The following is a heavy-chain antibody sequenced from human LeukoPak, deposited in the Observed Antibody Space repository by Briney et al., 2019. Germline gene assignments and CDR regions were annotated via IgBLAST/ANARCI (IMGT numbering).Heavy chain of an antibody. CDR2: IYYSGST. CDR3: ARIGASLLWFGELLISGVFDP. J-gene: IGHJ5*02. CDR1: GGSISSYY. V-gene: IGHV4-59*01. Sequence: PSETLSLTCTVSGGSISSYYWSWIRQPPGKGLEWIGYIYYSGSTNYNPSLKSRVTISVDTSKNQFSLKLSSVTAADTAVYYCARIGASLLWFGELLISGVFDPWGQGTLVTVSS. D-gene: IGHD3-10*01.